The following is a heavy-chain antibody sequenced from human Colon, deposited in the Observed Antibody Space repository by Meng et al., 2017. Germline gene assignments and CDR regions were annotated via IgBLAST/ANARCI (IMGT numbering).Heavy chain of an antibody. Sequence: GESLKISCVASGFTFSSYWMSWVRQAPGKGLEWVANIKQDGSQNYSVDSVKGRFTISRDNAKNSLYLQMNSLRAEDTAVYYCASHQWLILGFDYWGQGTLVTVSS. CDR1: GFTFSSYW. D-gene: IGHD6-19*01. CDR3: ASHQWLILGFDY. V-gene: IGHV3-7*01. CDR2: IKQDGSQN. J-gene: IGHJ4*02.